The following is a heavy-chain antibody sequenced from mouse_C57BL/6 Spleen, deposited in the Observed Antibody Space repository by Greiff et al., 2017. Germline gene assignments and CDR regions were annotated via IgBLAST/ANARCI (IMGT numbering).Heavy chain of an antibody. Sequence: VQLQQPGAELVRPGSSVKLSCKASGYTFTSYWMDWVKQRPGQGLEWIGNIYPSDSEPNYNQKFKDKATLTVDKSSSTAYMHLSRLTSEDSAVYYCAGYGNYGYFDVGGTGTTVTVSS. CDR1: GYTFTSYW. CDR2: IYPSDSEP. V-gene: IGHV1-61*01. J-gene: IGHJ1*03. D-gene: IGHD2-1*01. CDR3: AGYGNYGYFDV.